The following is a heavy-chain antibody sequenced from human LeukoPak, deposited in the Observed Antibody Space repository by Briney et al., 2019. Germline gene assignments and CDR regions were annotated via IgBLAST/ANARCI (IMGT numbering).Heavy chain of an antibody. CDR1: GGSISSDTYY. CDR3: ARMNYDILSGPNWYFDL. Sequence: SETLSLTCTVSGGSISSDTYYWSWIRQPPGKGLEWIGYIYYSGITDYNPSLRSRVTISLDTSKNQFSLKLSSVTAADTAVYYCARMNYDILSGPNWYFDLWGRGTLVTVSS. CDR2: IYYSGIT. D-gene: IGHD3-9*01. J-gene: IGHJ2*01. V-gene: IGHV4-61*01.